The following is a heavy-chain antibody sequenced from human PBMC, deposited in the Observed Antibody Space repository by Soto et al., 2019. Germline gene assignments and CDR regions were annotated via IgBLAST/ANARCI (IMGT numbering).Heavy chain of an antibody. CDR2: IRSKAYGGTT. J-gene: IGHJ6*03. V-gene: IGHV3-49*03. CDR1: GFTFGDYA. CDR3: TRDRGRSRTYYYYYYMDV. D-gene: IGHD6-13*01. Sequence: GGSLRLSCTASGFTFGDYAMSWFRQAPGKGLEWVGFIRSKAYGGTTEYAASVKGRFTISRDDSKSIAYLQMNSLKTEDTAVYYCTRDRGRSRTYYYYYYMDVWGKGTTVTVSS.